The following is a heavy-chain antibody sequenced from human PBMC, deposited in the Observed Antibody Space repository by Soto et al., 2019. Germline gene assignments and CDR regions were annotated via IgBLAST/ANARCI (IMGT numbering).Heavy chain of an antibody. D-gene: IGHD2-15*01. CDR2: IYYSGST. V-gene: IGHV4-59*01. CDR3: AREFVVAATRVHDY. CDR1: GGSISSYY. Sequence: TLFLTCTVSGGSISSYYWSWIRQPPGKGLEWIGYIYYSGSTNYNPSLKSRVTISVDTSKNQFSLKLSSVTAADTAVYYCAREFVVAATRVHDYWGEGTLVTVSS. J-gene: IGHJ4*02.